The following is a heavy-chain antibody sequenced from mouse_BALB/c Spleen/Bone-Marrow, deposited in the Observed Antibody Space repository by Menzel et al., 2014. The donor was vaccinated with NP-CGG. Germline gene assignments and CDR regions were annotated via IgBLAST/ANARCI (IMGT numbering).Heavy chain of an antibody. CDR3: TRSGPGFAY. CDR2: INPSSGGT. CDR1: GYTFTSYY. Sequence: VKLVESGAELVKPGASVKLSCKASGYTFTSYYMYWVKQRPGQGLEWIGEINPSSGGTNFNEKVKSKATMTVDKSSSTAYMQHSSLTSEDSAVYYCTRSGPGFAYWGQGTLVTVSA. J-gene: IGHJ3*01. V-gene: IGHV1S81*02.